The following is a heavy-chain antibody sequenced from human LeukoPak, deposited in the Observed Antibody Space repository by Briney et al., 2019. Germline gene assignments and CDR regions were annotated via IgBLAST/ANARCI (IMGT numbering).Heavy chain of an antibody. Sequence: GGSLRLSCAASGFTVSTNYMSWVRQAPGKGLEWVSVLYHGGSTYYADSVKGRFTISRDNSNNTLYLQMNRLRVKDTAVYYCATDHGSGSWNYYAKTFDIWGRGTMVTVSS. CDR3: ATDHGSGSWNYYAKTFDI. CDR2: LYHGGST. CDR1: GFTVSTNY. D-gene: IGHD3-10*01. V-gene: IGHV3-53*01. J-gene: IGHJ3*02.